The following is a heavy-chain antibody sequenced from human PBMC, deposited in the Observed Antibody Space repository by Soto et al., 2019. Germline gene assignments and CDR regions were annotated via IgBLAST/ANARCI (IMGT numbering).Heavy chain of an antibody. D-gene: IGHD2-2*01. CDR1: GGSIRSYY. Sequence: SETLSLTCTVSGGSIRSYYWSWIRQPPGKGLAWLGYIYYSGSTNYNPSLKSRVTISVDTSKNHFSLKLSSVTAADTAVYYCARDNSSTSPEGYYYYYYYGMDVWGQGTTVTVSS. CDR2: IYYSGST. V-gene: IGHV4-59*01. CDR3: ARDNSSTSPEGYYYYYYYGMDV. J-gene: IGHJ6*02.